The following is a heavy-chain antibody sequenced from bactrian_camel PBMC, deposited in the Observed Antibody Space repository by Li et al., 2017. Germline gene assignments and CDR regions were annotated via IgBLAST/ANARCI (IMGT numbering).Heavy chain of an antibody. D-gene: IGHD7*01. CDR1: GYSYSRYSSNC. Sequence: QVQLVESGGGSVQAGGSLRLSCVASGYSYSRYSSNCMAWFRQAPGKEREGIAVIALNGSDTYADSVKGRFIISQDNAKNALYLQMNSLKPEDTARYYCAANSVGGTYCRVARQVVFWGQGTQVTVS. J-gene: IGHJ4*01. CDR2: IALNGSDT. V-gene: IGHV3S6*01. CDR3: AANSVGGTYCRVARQVVF.